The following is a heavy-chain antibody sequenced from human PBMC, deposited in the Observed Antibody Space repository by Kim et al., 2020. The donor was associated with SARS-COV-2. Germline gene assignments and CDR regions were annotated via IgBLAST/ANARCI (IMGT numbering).Heavy chain of an antibody. V-gene: IGHV1-18*01. J-gene: IGHJ4*02. CDR1: GYTFTSYA. D-gene: IGHD5-12*01. Sequence: ASVKVSCKASGYTFTSYAISWVRQAPGQGPEWMGWMSGYNGKTHYAETLQGRVTMTRDTYTSTAYMELTSLTYDDTAGYYCAREPSGGYDYWGQGTLVTV. CDR3: AREPSGGYDY. CDR2: MSGYNGKT.